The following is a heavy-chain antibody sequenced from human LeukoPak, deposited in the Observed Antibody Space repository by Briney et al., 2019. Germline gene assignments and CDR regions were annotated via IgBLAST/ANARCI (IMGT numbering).Heavy chain of an antibody. Sequence: GGSLRLSCAASGFTFSNYPMDWVRQAPGQGLEWVGRIKRKTDGGTTDYAAPVKGRFTISRNDSKNTLYLQMNSLKTEDTAAYYCTTGVNEYYGSGTYPPLDAFDIWGQGTMVTVSS. CDR1: GFTFSNYP. CDR3: TTGVNEYYGSGTYPPLDAFDI. V-gene: IGHV3-15*01. D-gene: IGHD3-10*01. J-gene: IGHJ3*02. CDR2: IKRKTDGGTT.